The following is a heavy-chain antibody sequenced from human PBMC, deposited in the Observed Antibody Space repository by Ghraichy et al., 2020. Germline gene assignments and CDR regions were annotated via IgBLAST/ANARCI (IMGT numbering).Heavy chain of an antibody. CDR3: ASPDLESGILEYFQH. CDR2: ISAYNGNT. D-gene: IGHD3-3*01. CDR1: GYTFTSYG. V-gene: IGHV1-18*01. J-gene: IGHJ1*01. Sequence: ASVKVSCKASGYTFTSYGISWVRQAPGQGLEWMGWISAYNGNTNYAQKLQGRVTMTTDTSTSTAYMELRSLRSDDTAVYYCASPDLESGILEYFQHWGQGTLVTVSS.